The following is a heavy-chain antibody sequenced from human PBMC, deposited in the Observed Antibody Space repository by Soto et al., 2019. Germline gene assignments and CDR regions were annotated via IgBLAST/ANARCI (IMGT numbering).Heavy chain of an antibody. CDR2: IGVNAGST. D-gene: IGHD4-4*01. Sequence: GGSLRLSCAASGFTFTSYAMFWVRQAPGKGLEWVSSIGVNAGSTFYADSVKGRFTISRDNSRNTLYLQMNSLRAEDTAVYYCAKKVVPVTGSDWFDIWGQGTLVTVSS. J-gene: IGHJ5*02. CDR1: GFTFTSYA. CDR3: AKKVVPVTGSDWFDI. V-gene: IGHV3-23*01.